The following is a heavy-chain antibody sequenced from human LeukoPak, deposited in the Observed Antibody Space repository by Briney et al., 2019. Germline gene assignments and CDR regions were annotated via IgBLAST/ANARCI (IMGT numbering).Heavy chain of an antibody. CDR3: ARDPGYSSGWFDY. CDR1: GGTFSSYA. J-gene: IGHJ4*02. CDR2: IIPIFGTA. V-gene: IGHV1-69*05. Sequence: SVKVSCKASGGTFSSYAISWVRQAPGQGLEWMGGIIPIFGTANYAQKLQGRVTMTTDTSTSTAYMELRSLRSDDTAVYYCARDPGYSSGWFDYWGQGTLVTVSS. D-gene: IGHD6-19*01.